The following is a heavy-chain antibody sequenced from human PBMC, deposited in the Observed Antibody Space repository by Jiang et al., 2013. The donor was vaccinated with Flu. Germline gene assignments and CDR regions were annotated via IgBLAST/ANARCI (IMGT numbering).Heavy chain of an antibody. Sequence: GAEVKKPGSSVKVSCKASGGTFSSYAISWVRQAPGQGLEWMGRIIPILGIANYAQKFQGRVTITADKSTSTAYMELSSLRSEDTAVYYCARGLGGSYAGAWYWYFDLWGRGTLVTVSS. D-gene: IGHD1-26*01. V-gene: IGHV1-69*04. J-gene: IGHJ2*01. CDR2: IIPILGIA. CDR3: ARGLGGSYAGAWYWYFDL. CDR1: GGTFSSYA.